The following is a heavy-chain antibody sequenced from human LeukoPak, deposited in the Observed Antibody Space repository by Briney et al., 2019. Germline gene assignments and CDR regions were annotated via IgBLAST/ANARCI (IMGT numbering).Heavy chain of an antibody. CDR2: VNRDGSET. J-gene: IGHJ6*02. CDR1: GFALSSHW. CDR3: ARNNGMDV. V-gene: IGHV3-7*03. Sequence: GGSLRLSCAASGFALSSHWMTWVRQVPGGGPEWVANVNRDGSETYYLDSVKGRFTFSKDNAKNSLYLQMNSLRAEDTALYHCARNNGMDVWGQGTTVIVSS.